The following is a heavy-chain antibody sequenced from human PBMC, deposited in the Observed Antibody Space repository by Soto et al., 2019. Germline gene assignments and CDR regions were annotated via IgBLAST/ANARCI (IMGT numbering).Heavy chain of an antibody. J-gene: IGHJ4*02. CDR2: IWYDGSNK. Sequence: QVQLVESGGGVVQPGRSLRLSCAASGFTFSSYGMHWVRQAPGKGLEWVAVIWYDGSNKYYADSVKGRFPISRDNSKNTLYLQMNSLRAEDTAVYYCARDLAAAGILDYWGQGTLVTVSS. CDR3: ARDLAAAGILDY. CDR1: GFTFSSYG. V-gene: IGHV3-33*01. D-gene: IGHD6-13*01.